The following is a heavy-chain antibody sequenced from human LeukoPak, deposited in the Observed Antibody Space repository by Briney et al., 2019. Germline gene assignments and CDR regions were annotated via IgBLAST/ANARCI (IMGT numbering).Heavy chain of an antibody. CDR1: GGSFSGYY. CDR2: INHSGST. CDR3: ARGYDFWSGYLSNWFDP. J-gene: IGHJ5*02. D-gene: IGHD3-3*01. V-gene: IGHV4-34*01. Sequence: PSETLPLTCAVYGGSFSGYYWSWIRQPPGKGLEWIGEINHSGSTNYNPSLKSRVTISVDTSKNQFSLKLSSVTAADTAVYYCARGYDFWSGYLSNWFDPWGQGTLVTVSS.